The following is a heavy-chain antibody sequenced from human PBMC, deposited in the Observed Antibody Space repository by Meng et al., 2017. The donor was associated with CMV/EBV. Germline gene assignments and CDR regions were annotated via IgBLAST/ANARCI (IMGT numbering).Heavy chain of an antibody. J-gene: IGHJ5*02. D-gene: IGHD2-2*01. Sequence: ASVKVSCKASGYTFTGYYMHWLRQAPGQGLEWMGWINPNSGGTNYAQKFQGRVTMTRDTSISTAYMELSRLRSDDTAVYYCARDVYCSSTSCYGGWFDPWGQGTPVTVSS. V-gene: IGHV1-2*02. CDR1: GYTFTGYY. CDR3: ARDVYCSSTSCYGGWFDP. CDR2: INPNSGGT.